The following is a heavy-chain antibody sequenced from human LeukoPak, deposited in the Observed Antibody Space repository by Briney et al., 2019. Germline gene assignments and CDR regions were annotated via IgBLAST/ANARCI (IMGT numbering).Heavy chain of an antibody. Sequence: GASVKVSCKASGYTFIDYSIHWVRQAPGQGLEWMGRINPKSGDTNYAQKFQGRVTMTRDTSVNTVYMELSRLKSDDTAVFYCARDGYDYVWRNYRLSPGGMDVWGQGTTVTVSS. V-gene: IGHV1-2*06. CDR2: INPKSGDT. D-gene: IGHD3-16*02. J-gene: IGHJ6*02. CDR1: GYTFIDYS. CDR3: ARDGYDYVWRNYRLSPGGMDV.